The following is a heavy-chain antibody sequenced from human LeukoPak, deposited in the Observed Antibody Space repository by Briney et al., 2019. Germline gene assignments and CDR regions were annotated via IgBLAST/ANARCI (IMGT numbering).Heavy chain of an antibody. J-gene: IGHJ4*02. V-gene: IGHV4-39*07. CDR2: IYYSGST. CDR1: GGSISSSSYY. CDR3: ARERGEYSSSYDY. Sequence: SETLSLTCTVSGGSISSSSYYWGWIRQPPGKGLEWIGSIYYSGSTYYNPSLKSRVTMSVDTPKNQFSLKLSSVTAADTAVYYCARERGEYSSSYDYWGQGTLVTVSS. D-gene: IGHD6-13*01.